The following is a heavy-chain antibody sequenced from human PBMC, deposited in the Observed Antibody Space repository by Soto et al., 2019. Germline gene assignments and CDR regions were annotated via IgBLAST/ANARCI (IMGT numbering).Heavy chain of an antibody. CDR1: GGTFSTSA. CDR3: ARELGGWGDY. J-gene: IGHJ4*02. D-gene: IGHD3-16*01. V-gene: IGHV1-69*05. Sequence: VQLEQSGPEVKKPGSSVKVSCKASGGTFSTSALSWVRQAPGQGLEWMGGIMPVFPTPDYAQKFQGRVTMTTDTSTSTAYMELRSLRSDDTAVYYCARELGGWGDYWGQGTLVTVSS. CDR2: IMPVFPTP.